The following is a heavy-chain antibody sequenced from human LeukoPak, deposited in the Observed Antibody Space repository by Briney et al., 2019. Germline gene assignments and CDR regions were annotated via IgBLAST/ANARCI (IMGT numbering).Heavy chain of an antibody. V-gene: IGHV4-39*01. CDR1: GFTISTYY. CDR3: ARHTTVTTSDYFDY. CDR2: IYYSGST. D-gene: IGHD4-11*01. J-gene: IGHJ4*02. Sequence: GSLRLSCAASGFTISTYYMNWVRRAPGKGLEWIGSIYYSGSTYYNPSLKSRVTISVDTSKNQFSLKLSSVTAADTAVYYCARHTTVTTSDYFDYWGQGTLVTVSS.